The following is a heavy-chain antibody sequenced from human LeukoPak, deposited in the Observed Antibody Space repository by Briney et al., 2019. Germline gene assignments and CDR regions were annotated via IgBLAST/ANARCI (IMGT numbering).Heavy chain of an antibody. Sequence: SVKVSCKAPGGTFSSYAISWVRQAPGQGLEWMGGIIPIFGTANYAQKFQGRVTITADKSTSTAYMELSSLRSEDTAVYYCARLSRDGYPRWGQGTLVTVSS. CDR3: ARLSRDGYPR. CDR2: IIPIFGTA. CDR1: GGTFSSYA. J-gene: IGHJ4*02. D-gene: IGHD5-24*01. V-gene: IGHV1-69*06.